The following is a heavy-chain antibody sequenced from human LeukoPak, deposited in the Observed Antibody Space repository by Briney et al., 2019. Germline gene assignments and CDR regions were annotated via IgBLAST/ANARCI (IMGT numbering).Heavy chain of an antibody. D-gene: IGHD6-13*01. CDR3: ARDVSGSSSWVRFDN. V-gene: IGHV3-21*01. CDR1: GFSFSSHS. J-gene: IGHJ4*02. CDR2: ISSSDTYI. Sequence: GGSLRLSCAASGFSFSSHSMNWVRQAPGKGLEWVSSISSSDTYIYYADSVKGRFTISRDNARNSLYLQMNSLRAEDTAVYYCARDVSGSSSWVRFDNWGQGTLVTVSS.